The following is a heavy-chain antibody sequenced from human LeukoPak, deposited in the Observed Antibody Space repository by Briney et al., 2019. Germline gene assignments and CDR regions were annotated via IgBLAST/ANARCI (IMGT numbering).Heavy chain of an antibody. J-gene: IGHJ5*02. D-gene: IGHD2-2*01. CDR2: ISSSSSYI. Sequence: PGGSLRLSCAASGFTFSSYSMNWVRQAPWKGLEWVSSISSSSSYIYYADSVKGRFTISRDNAKNSLYLQMNSLRAEDTAVYYCARDYRPGYCSSTSCYAAWFDPWGQGTLVTVSS. CDR1: GFTFSSYS. CDR3: ARDYRPGYCSSTSCYAAWFDP. V-gene: IGHV3-21*01.